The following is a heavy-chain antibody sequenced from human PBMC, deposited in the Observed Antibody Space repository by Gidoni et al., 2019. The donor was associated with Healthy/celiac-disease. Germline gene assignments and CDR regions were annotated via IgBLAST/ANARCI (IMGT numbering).Heavy chain of an antibody. CDR3: AKDVCSSSMCSYGRFDD. V-gene: IGHV3-23*01. CDR2: ISGSDGSK. Sequence: EVQLLESGGGLVQPGGSLRLSCAASGFTFSSYAMGWVRQTPGKGLEWVSTISGSDGSKYYAESMEGRFTISRDNSKNTLYLQMNSLRAEDTAVYYCAKDVCSSSMCSYGRFDDWGQGTVVTVSS. CDR1: GFTFSSYA. J-gene: IGHJ4*02. D-gene: IGHD2-2*01.